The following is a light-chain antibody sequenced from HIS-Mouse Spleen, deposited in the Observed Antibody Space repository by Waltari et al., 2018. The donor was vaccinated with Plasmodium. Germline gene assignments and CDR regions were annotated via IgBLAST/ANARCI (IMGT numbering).Light chain of an antibody. J-gene: IGLJ3*02. Sequence: SYELTQPPSVSVSPGQTARITCSGDALPKQYAYWYQQKPGQAPVLVIYKDSERPSGRPERFSGSSSGKTVTLTISGVQAEDEADYYCQSADSSGTPNWVFGGGTKLTVL. V-gene: IGLV3-25*03. CDR2: KDS. CDR1: ALPKQY. CDR3: QSADSSGTPNWV.